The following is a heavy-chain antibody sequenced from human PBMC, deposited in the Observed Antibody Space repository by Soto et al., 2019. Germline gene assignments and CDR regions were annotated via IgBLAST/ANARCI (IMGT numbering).Heavy chain of an antibody. CDR2: ISWNSGSI. D-gene: IGHD6-6*01. CDR1: GFTFDDYA. CDR3: AKVLEYSSSNYYYYGMDV. J-gene: IGHJ6*02. Sequence: EVQLVESGGGLVQPGRSLRLSCAASGFTFDDYAMHWVRQAPGKGLEWVSGISWNSGSIGYADSVKGRFTISRDNAKNSLYLQMNSLRAEDTALYYCAKVLEYSSSNYYYYGMDVWGQGTTVTVSS. V-gene: IGHV3-9*01.